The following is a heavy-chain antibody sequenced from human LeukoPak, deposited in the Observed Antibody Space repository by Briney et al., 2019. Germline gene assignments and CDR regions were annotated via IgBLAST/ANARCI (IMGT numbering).Heavy chain of an antibody. CDR2: IYTSGST. CDR3: ASSGHEGYCSGGSCPDPYYYYGMDV. Sequence: SETLSLTRTVSGGSISSYYWSWIRQPAGKGLEWIGRIYTSGSTNYNPSLKSRVTMSVDTSKNQFSLKLSSVTAADTAVYYCASSGHEGYCSGGSCPDPYYYYGMDVWGQGTTVTVSS. V-gene: IGHV4-4*07. D-gene: IGHD2-15*01. CDR1: GGSISSYY. J-gene: IGHJ6*02.